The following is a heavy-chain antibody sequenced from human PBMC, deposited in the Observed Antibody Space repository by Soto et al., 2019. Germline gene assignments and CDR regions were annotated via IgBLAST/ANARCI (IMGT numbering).Heavy chain of an antibody. CDR1: GGSISSGGYY. CDR2: IYYSGST. D-gene: IGHD4-17*01. Sequence: TLSLTCTVSGGSISSGGYYWSWIRQHPGKGLEWIGYIYYSGSTFYIPSLKSRVTISVDTFKNQFSLKLSSVTAADTAVYYCARDEYGDKNYYYGMDVWGQGTTVTVSS. CDR3: ARDEYGDKNYYYGMDV. J-gene: IGHJ6*02. V-gene: IGHV4-31*03.